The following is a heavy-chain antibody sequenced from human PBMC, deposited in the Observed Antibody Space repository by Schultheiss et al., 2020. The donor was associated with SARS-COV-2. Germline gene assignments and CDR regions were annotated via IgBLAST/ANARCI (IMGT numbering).Heavy chain of an antibody. V-gene: IGHV4-30-4*01. D-gene: IGHD3-16*02. CDR1: GGSIRSGESY. J-gene: IGHJ4*02. Sequence: SETLSLTCTVSGGSIRSGESYWSWIRPSPGKGLGWFGYIDYSGRIFYNPSLKGRLTISVDTSKNQFSLKLSSVTAADTAVYYCARAGSGSYYPGGAYDYVWGSYRFLDYWGQGTLVTVSS. CDR3: ARAGSGSYYPGGAYDYVWGSYRFLDY. CDR2: IDYSGRI.